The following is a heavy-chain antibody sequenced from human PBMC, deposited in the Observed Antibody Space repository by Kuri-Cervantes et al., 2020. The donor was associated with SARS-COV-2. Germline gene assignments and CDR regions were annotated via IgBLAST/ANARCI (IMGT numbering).Heavy chain of an antibody. Sequence: LVKPTQTLTLTCTFSGFSLSTSGMRVSWIRQPPGKGLEWIGNIFHTGNTYYNPSLKSRVTISGDTSKNQVSLKLSSVTAADTAVYYRASQDDTSGFYYAYDYWGQGTLVTVSS. CDR1: GFSLSTSGMR. CDR2: IFHTGNT. J-gene: IGHJ4*02. D-gene: IGHD3-22*01. CDR3: ASQDDTSGFYYAYDY. V-gene: IGHV4-30-2*01.